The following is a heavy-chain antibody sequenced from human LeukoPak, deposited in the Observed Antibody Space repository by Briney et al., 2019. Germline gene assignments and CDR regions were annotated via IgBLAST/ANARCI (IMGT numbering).Heavy chain of an antibody. V-gene: IGHV1-46*01. CDR1: GYAFTNYW. J-gene: IGHJ4*02. CDR2: INPNDGST. D-gene: IGHD6-13*01. CDR3: ARAPRNSSTMLDY. Sequence: ASVKVSCKASGYAFTNYWIQWVRQAPGQGLEWVALINPNDGSTTYAHKFQGRVTMTRDTSTSTVYMDLSSLTSEDTAVYYCARAPRNSSTMLDYWGQGTLVTVSS.